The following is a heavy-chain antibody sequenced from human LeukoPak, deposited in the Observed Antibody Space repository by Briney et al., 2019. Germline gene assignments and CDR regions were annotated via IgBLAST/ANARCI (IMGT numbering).Heavy chain of an antibody. CDR3: ARGHYYYYYYMDV. Sequence: ASAKVSCKASGYTFTGYYMHWVRQAPGQGLEWMGWINPNSGGTNYAQKFQGRVTMTRDTSISTAYMELSRLRSDDTAVYYCARGHYYYYYYMDVWGKGTTVTVSS. CDR1: GYTFTGYY. J-gene: IGHJ6*03. V-gene: IGHV1-2*02. CDR2: INPNSGGT.